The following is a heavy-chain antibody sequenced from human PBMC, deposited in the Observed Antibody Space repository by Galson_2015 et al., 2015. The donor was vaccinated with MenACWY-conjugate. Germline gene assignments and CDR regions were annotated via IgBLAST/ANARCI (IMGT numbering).Heavy chain of an antibody. Sequence: AISGDSVSSNSAAWSWIRQSPSRGLEWLGRTYYRSKWYNDYAESVRSRITINPDIPKNQFSLQLNSVTPEDTAVYYCATDYGDYDWRFDYWGQGILVTVSS. V-gene: IGHV6-1*01. CDR1: GDSVSSNSAA. CDR2: TYYRSKWYN. J-gene: IGHJ4*02. D-gene: IGHD4-17*01. CDR3: ATDYGDYDWRFDY.